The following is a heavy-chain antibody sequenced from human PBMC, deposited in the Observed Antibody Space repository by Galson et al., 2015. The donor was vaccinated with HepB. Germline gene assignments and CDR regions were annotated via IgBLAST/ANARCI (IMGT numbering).Heavy chain of an antibody. CDR2: ISSSSSTI. CDR3: ARVDIAAPTYYFDY. D-gene: IGHD6-6*01. CDR1: GFTFSSYS. V-gene: IGHV3-48*02. J-gene: IGHJ4*02. Sequence: SLRLSCAASGFTFSSYSMNWVRQAPGKGLEWVSYISSSSSTIYYADSVKGRFTISRDNAKNSLYLQMNSLRDEDTAVYYCARVDIAAPTYYFDYWGQGTLVTVSS.